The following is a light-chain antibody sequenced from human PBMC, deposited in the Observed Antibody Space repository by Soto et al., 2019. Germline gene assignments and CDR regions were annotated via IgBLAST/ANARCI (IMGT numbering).Light chain of an antibody. J-gene: IGKJ1*01. CDR3: QQYGSSPWT. CDR2: GAS. CDR1: QSVSSNY. V-gene: IGKV3-20*01. Sequence: EIVLTQSPGTLSLSPGERATLSCRASQSVSSNYLAWYQQKPGQAPRLLIYGASSRATGIPDRFSGSGSGTDFNLTISSLEPEDFAVYYCQQYGSSPWTFGQGTKVEIK.